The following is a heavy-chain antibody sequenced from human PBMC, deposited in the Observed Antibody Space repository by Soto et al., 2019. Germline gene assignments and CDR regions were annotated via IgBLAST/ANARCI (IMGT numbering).Heavy chain of an antibody. CDR2: ISGGGDTT. CDR1: GFTFNNYA. CDR3: AKGRGGSGSLTPRVDF. J-gene: IGHJ4*02. V-gene: IGHV3-23*01. Sequence: EVQLLESGGGLVQPGGSLRLSCAASGFTFNNYAMTWVRQAPGKGLEWVSAISGGGDTTSYADSVKGRFTVSRDGSKKALYLQMSSLRDEATALYYCAKGRGGSGSLTPRVDFWGQGTLGTVSS. D-gene: IGHD3-10*01.